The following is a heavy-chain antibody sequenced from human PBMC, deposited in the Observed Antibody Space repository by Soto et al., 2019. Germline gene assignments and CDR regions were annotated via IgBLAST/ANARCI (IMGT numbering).Heavy chain of an antibody. V-gene: IGHV3-23*01. CDR1: GFTFVSNG. D-gene: IGHD5-12*01. CDR3: AKIYISSSEYAFDV. Sequence: EAELLESGGGLVQPGGSLQLSCVGSGFTFVSNGMSWVRLVPGKGLEWVSFISGSGVSTSYAESVKGRVIVSRDNSKKMVFLQMHSLRVEDTATYYCAKIYISSSEYAFDVWGQGTTVTVSS. J-gene: IGHJ3*01. CDR2: ISGSGVST.